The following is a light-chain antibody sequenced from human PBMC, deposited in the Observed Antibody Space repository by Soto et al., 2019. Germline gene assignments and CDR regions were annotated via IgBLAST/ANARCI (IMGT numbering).Light chain of an antibody. Sequence: DIQMTQSPSSLSASVGDRVTITCQASQDISNYLNWYQQKPGKAPKLLIYDASNLETGVPSRFSGSGSGTAFTFSISSLQPEDIATYYCHQYDNLPPLTFGGGTKVEIK. J-gene: IGKJ4*01. CDR3: HQYDNLPPLT. CDR2: DAS. V-gene: IGKV1-33*01. CDR1: QDISNY.